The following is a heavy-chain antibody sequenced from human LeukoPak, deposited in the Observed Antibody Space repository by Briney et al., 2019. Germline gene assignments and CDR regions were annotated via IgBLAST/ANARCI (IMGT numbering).Heavy chain of an antibody. V-gene: IGHV3-23*01. CDR1: GFTFSSYS. Sequence: GGSLRLSCAASGFTFSSYSMTWVRQAPGKGLEWVSRINRSDVTTYYADSVKGRFTISRDNSKNTVYLQMNSLRVEDTAVYFCGKEQKATYGSGSAEESVYCGERALGTVSS. CDR2: INRSDVTT. J-gene: IGHJ4*02. CDR3: GKEQKATYGSGSAEESVY. D-gene: IGHD3-10*01.